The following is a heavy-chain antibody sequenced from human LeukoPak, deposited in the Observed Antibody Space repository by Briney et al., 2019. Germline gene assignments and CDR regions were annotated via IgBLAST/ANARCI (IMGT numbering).Heavy chain of an antibody. CDR1: GGSFSSSNW. V-gene: IGHV4-4*02. Sequence: PSETLSLTCAVSGGSFSSSNWWSWVRQPPGKGLEWIGEISHDENTNYNPSLKSRVTISVDKSKNQFSLKLSSVTAADTAVYYCAQSGVGATVDYWGQGTLVTVSS. D-gene: IGHD1-26*01. J-gene: IGHJ4*02. CDR2: ISHDENT. CDR3: AQSGVGATVDY.